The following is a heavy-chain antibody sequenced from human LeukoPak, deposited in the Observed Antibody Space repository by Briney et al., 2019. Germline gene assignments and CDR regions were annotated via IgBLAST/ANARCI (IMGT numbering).Heavy chain of an antibody. J-gene: IGHJ4*02. D-gene: IGHD3-22*01. V-gene: IGHV1-2*02. Sequence: ASVKVSCKASGYTFTGYYMHWVRQAPGQGLEWMGWINPNSGGTNYAQKFQGRVTMTRDTSTSTVYMELSSLRSEDTAVYYCARATYYYDSSGYLNYWGQGTLVTVSS. CDR1: GYTFTGYY. CDR3: ARATYYYDSSGYLNY. CDR2: INPNSGGT.